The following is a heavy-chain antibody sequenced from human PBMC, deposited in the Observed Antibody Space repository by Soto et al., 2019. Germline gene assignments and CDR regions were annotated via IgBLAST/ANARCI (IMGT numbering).Heavy chain of an antibody. J-gene: IGHJ4*02. CDR1: GYSFVSYW. D-gene: IGHD1-26*01. CDR2: IYPGDSDT. CDR3: VRLGAANSFAY. V-gene: IGHV5-51*03. Sequence: EVQLVQSGAEVKKPGESLKISCKASGYSFVSYWIGWVRQMPGKGLEWMGLIYPGDSDTRYNPSFQGQVTISADRSIRTAYLHWSSLRASDIATYYCVRLGAANSFAYWGQGTLVTVSS.